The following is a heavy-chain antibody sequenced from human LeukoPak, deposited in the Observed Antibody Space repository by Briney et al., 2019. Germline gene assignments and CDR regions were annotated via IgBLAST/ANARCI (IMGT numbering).Heavy chain of an antibody. D-gene: IGHD4/OR15-4a*01. CDR3: ARRAGAYSHPYDY. CDR2: IYSDNT. J-gene: IGHJ4*02. Sequence: GGSLRLSCTVSGFTVSNNSMSWVRQAPGKGLEWVSFIYSDNTHYSDSVKGRFTISRDNSKNTLYLQMNSLRAEDTAVYYCARRAGAYSHPYDYWGQGTLVTVSS. V-gene: IGHV3-53*01. CDR1: GFTVSNNS.